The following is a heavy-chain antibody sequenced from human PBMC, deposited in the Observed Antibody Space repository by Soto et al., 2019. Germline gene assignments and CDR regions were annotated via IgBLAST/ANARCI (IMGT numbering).Heavy chain of an antibody. CDR1: GGSISSSNW. J-gene: IGHJ6*02. V-gene: IGHV4-4*02. D-gene: IGHD3-3*01. CDR2: IYHRGST. CDR3: ASASLRRITIFGVVMTDYYYGMDV. Sequence: RSLTCAVSGGSISSSNWWSWVRQPPGKGLEWIGEIYHRGSTNYYPALKSRVTISVDKSKNQFSLKLRSVTAADTAVYYCASASLRRITIFGVVMTDYYYGMDVWGQGTTVTVSS.